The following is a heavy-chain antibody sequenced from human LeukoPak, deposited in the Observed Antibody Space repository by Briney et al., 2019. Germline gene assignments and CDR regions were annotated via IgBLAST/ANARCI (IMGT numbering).Heavy chain of an antibody. Sequence: GGSLRLSCAVSGFTVSSKYMTWVRQAPGKGLDWVSVVYVGGSTYCADSVKGRFTISRDNSRSTVYLQMSSLGAEDTALYHCAKEGGITSPNWFDTWGQGNQVGVSS. J-gene: IGHJ5*02. D-gene: IGHD2-2*01. V-gene: IGHV3-53*01. CDR1: GFTVSSKY. CDR3: AKEGGITSPNWFDT. CDR2: VYVGGST.